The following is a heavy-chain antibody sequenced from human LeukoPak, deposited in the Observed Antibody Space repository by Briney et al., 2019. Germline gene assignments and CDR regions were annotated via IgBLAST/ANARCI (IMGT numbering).Heavy chain of an antibody. V-gene: IGHV4-39*01. CDR2: IYYSGST. D-gene: IGHD3-3*01. J-gene: IGHJ5*02. Sequence: PSETLSLTCTVSGGSISSSSYYWGWIRQPPGKGLEWIGSIYYSGSTYSNPSLKSRVTISVDTSKNQFSLKLSSVTAADTGVYYCASYYDFWSGFWFDPWGQGTLVSVSS. CDR1: GGSISSSSYY. CDR3: ASYYDFWSGFWFDP.